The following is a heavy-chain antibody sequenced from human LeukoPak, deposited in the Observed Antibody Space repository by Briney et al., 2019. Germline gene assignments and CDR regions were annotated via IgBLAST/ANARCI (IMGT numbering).Heavy chain of an antibody. J-gene: IGHJ3*02. CDR1: GGSISSGGYY. D-gene: IGHD6-25*01. CDR2: IYHSGST. CDR3: ARGPAAPDAFDI. Sequence: PSETLSLTCTVSGGSISSGGYYWSWIRQPPGKGLEWIGYIYHSGSTYYNPSLKSRVTISVDRSKNQFSLKLSSVTAADTAVYYCARGPAAPDAFDIWGQGTMVTVSS. V-gene: IGHV4-30-2*01.